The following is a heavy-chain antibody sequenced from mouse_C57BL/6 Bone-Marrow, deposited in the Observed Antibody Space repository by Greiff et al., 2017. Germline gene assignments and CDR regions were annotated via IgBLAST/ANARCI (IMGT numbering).Heavy chain of an antibody. CDR3: AGVSTTVVATSDV. J-gene: IGHJ1*03. Sequence: EVKLMESGGDLVKPGGSLKLSCAASGFTFSSYGMSWVRQTPDKRLEWVATISSGGSYTYYPDSVKGRFTISRDNATNTLYLQLSSLKSEDTAVDYCAGVSTTVVATSDVWGTGTTVTVSS. D-gene: IGHD1-1*01. V-gene: IGHV5-6*01. CDR1: GFTFSSYG. CDR2: ISSGGSYT.